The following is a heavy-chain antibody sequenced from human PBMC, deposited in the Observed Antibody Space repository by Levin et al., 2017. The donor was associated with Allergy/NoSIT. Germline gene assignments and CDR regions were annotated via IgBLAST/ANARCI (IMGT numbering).Heavy chain of an antibody. D-gene: IGHD1-14*01. CDR2: IYSGGST. V-gene: IGHV3-66*02. CDR1: GFTVSSNY. J-gene: IGHJ4*02. CDR3: ARDLARYPGDY. Sequence: PGGSLRLSCAASGFTVSSNYMSWVRQAPGKGLEWVSVIYSGGSTYYADSVKGRFTISRDNSKNTLYLQMNSLRAEDTAVYYCARDLARYPGDYWGQGTLVTVSS.